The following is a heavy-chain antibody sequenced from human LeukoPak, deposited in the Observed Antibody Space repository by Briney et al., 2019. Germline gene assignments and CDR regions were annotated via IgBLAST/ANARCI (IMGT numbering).Heavy chain of an antibody. CDR2: ISPSSHYI. J-gene: IGHJ6*03. CDR3: ARDRHTAMVYYYYYMDV. V-gene: IGHV3-21*04. D-gene: IGHD5-18*01. CDR1: GFTFSNYS. Sequence: GGSLRLSCAGSGFTFSNYSINWVRQAPGKGLEWVSSISPSSHYIYYAGSVRGRFTISRDNARNSLYLQMNSLRDEDTAVYYCARDRHTAMVYYYYYMDVWGTGTTVTVSS.